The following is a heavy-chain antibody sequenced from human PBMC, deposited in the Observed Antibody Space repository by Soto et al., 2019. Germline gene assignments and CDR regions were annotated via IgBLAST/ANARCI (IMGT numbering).Heavy chain of an antibody. CDR1: GGSISSGGYY. CDR2: IYYSGST. Sequence: SETLSLTCTVSGGSISSGGYYWSWIRQHPGKGLEWIGYIYYSGSTYYNPSLKSRVTISVDTSKDQFSLKLSSVTAADTAVYYCARARRFLEWFLARFDPWGQGTLVTVSS. D-gene: IGHD3-3*01. V-gene: IGHV4-31*03. CDR3: ARARRFLEWFLARFDP. J-gene: IGHJ5*02.